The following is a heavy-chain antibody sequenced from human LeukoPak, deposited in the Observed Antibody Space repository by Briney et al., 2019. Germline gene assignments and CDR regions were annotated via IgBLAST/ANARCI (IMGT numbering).Heavy chain of an antibody. CDR1: GFTFSSYG. J-gene: IGHJ4*02. D-gene: IGHD3-10*01. CDR2: ISYDGSNK. Sequence: GRSLRLSCAASGFTFSSYGMHWVRQAPGKGLEWVAVISYDGSNKYYADSVKGRFTISRDNSKNTLYLQMNSLRAEDTAVYYCARDPNYYGSGSPHYWGQGTLVTVSS. V-gene: IGHV3-30*03. CDR3: ARDPNYYGSGSPHY.